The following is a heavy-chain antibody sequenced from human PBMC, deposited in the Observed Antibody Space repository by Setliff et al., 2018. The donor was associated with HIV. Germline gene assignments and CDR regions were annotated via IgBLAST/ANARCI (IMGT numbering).Heavy chain of an antibody. D-gene: IGHD3-10*01. CDR3: ARIRGVIADAADI. V-gene: IGHV1-69*05. J-gene: IGHJ3*02. Sequence: SVKVSCKASGYTFSSYAINWVRQAPGQGLEWMGGIIPVYGTPKYAQKMQGRVTITTIESTSTAYMELTSLRSDDTAVYYCARIRGVIADAADIWGQGTMVTVSS. CDR2: IIPVYGTP. CDR1: GYTFSSYA.